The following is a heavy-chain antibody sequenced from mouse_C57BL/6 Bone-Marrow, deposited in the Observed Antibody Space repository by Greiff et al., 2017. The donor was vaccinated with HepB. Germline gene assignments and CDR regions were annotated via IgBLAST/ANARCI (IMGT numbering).Heavy chain of an antibody. D-gene: IGHD1-1*01. CDR1: GYAFTNYL. Sequence: QVQLQQSGAELVRPGTSVKVSCKASGYAFTNYLIEWVKQRPGQGLEWIGVINPGSGGTNYNEKFKGKATLTADKSSSTAYMQLSSLTSEDSAVYFCARGGASRYFDYWGQGTTLTVSS. J-gene: IGHJ2*01. CDR2: INPGSGGT. V-gene: IGHV1-54*01. CDR3: ARGGASRYFDY.